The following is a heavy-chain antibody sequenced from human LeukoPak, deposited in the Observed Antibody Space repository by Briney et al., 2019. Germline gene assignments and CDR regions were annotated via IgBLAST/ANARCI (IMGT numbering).Heavy chain of an antibody. CDR2: ISGSGGST. J-gene: IGHJ4*02. Sequence: GGSLRLSCTASGFTFGDYAMSWVRQAPGKGLEWVSAISGSGGSTYYADSVKGRFTISRDNSKNTLYLQMNSLRAEDTAVYYCAKDPPRDYYDSSGYPTIDYWGQGTLVTVSS. D-gene: IGHD3-22*01. V-gene: IGHV3-23*01. CDR1: GFTFGDYA. CDR3: AKDPPRDYYDSSGYPTIDY.